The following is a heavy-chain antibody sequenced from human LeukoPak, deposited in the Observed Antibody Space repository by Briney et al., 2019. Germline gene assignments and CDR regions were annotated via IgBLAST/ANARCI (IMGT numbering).Heavy chain of an antibody. V-gene: IGHV3-30-3*01. J-gene: IGHJ4*02. D-gene: IGHD3-22*01. CDR1: GFTFSSYA. CDR3: AREDDSDTFDY. Sequence: GGSLRLSCAASGFTFSSYAMHWVRQAPGKGLEWVAVISYDGSNKYYADSVKGRFTISRDNSKNTLYLQMNSLRAEDTAVYYCAREDDSDTFDYWGQGTLVTVSS. CDR2: ISYDGSNK.